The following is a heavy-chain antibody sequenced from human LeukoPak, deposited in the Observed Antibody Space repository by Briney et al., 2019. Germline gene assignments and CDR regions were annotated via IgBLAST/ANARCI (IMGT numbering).Heavy chain of an antibody. CDR3: ARGRSGSF. CDR2: INHSGST. D-gene: IGHD3-10*01. V-gene: IGHV4-34*01. J-gene: IGHJ4*02. CDR1: GGSFSGYH. Sequence: SETLSLTCAVYGGSFSGYHWSWIRQPPGKGLEWIGEINHSGSTNYNPSLKSRVTISVDTSKNQFSLKLSSVTAADTAVYYCARGRSGSFRGQGTLVTVSS.